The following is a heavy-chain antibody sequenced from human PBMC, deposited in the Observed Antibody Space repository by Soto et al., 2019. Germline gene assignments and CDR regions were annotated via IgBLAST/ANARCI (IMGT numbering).Heavy chain of an antibody. CDR2: INPNSGGT. Sequence: QVQLVQSGAEVKKPGASVKVSCKASGYTFTGYYMHWVRQAPGQGLEWMGWINPNSGGTNYAQKFQGWVTMTRDTSISTASMELSRPRSHDTAVYYCARGIVLVPAATQYGMDVWGQGTTVTVSS. V-gene: IGHV1-2*04. CDR1: GYTFTGYY. D-gene: IGHD2-2*01. CDR3: ARGIVLVPAATQYGMDV. J-gene: IGHJ6*02.